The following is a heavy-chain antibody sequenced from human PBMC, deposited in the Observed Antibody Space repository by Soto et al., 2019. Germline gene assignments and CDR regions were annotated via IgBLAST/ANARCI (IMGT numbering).Heavy chain of an antibody. V-gene: IGHV3-15*01. D-gene: IGHD4-17*01. J-gene: IGHJ6*03. CDR1: GFTFSNAW. CDR3: TTDPLTTVTTPYYYYYMDV. Sequence: EVQLVESGGGLVKPGGSLRLSCAASGFTFSNAWMSWVRQAPGKGLEWVGRIKSKTDGGTTDYAAPVKGRFTISRDDSKNTLYLQMNSLKTEDTAVYYCTTDPLTTVTTPYYYYYMDVWGKGTTVTVSS. CDR2: IKSKTDGGTT.